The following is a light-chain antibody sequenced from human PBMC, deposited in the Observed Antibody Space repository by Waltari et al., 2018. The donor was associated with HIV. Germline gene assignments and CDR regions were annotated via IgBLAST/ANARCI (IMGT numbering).Light chain of an antibody. CDR1: QHISTW. V-gene: IGKV1-12*01. J-gene: IGKJ4*01. CDR3: QQTNSFPPT. Sequence: DIQMTQTPSSVSASAGDKVNITCRASQHISTWLAWYQQRPGKAPNLLIYAASTLRSGVPSRFSGSGSGTDFTLTISSLQPEDFASFCQQTNSFPPTFGGGTKVDIK. CDR2: AAS.